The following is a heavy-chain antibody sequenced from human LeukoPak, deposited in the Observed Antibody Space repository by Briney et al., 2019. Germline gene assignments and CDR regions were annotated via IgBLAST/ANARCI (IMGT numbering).Heavy chain of an antibody. J-gene: IGHJ6*03. V-gene: IGHV3-23*01. CDR2: VSGSGGST. CDR3: AKDRGYDYVWGSYRSPYYYMDV. D-gene: IGHD3-16*02. CDR1: GFTFSSYA. Sequence: GGSLRLSCAASGFTFSSYAMSWVRQAPGKGLEWVSAVSGSGGSTYYADSVKGRFTISRDNSKHTLYLQMTSVRAEETAVYCYAKDRGYDYVWGSYRSPYYYMDVWVKGTTVTVSS.